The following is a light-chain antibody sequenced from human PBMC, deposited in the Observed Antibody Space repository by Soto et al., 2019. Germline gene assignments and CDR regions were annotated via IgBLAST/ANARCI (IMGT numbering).Light chain of an antibody. CDR2: GNS. CDR1: SSNIGTGYD. CDR3: QSYDSSLSGVV. Sequence: QSVLTQPPSVSGAPGQRVTISCTGSSSNIGTGYDVHWYQQLPGTAPKLLIQGNSNRPSGVPDRFSGSKSGTSASLAITGLQAEDEADYYCQSYDSSLSGVVFGGGTK. J-gene: IGLJ2*01. V-gene: IGLV1-40*01.